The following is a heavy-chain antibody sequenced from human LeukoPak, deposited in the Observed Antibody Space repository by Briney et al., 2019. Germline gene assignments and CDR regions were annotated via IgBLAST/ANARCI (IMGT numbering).Heavy chain of an antibody. CDR3: AKSRGCSSTSCLVDY. CDR2: ISYDGSNK. J-gene: IGHJ4*02. D-gene: IGHD2-2*01. Sequence: GRSLRLSCAASGFTFSSYGMHCVRQAPGKGLEWVAVISYDGSNKYYADSVKGRFTISRDNSKNTLYLQMNSLRAEDTAVYSCAKSRGCSSTSCLVDYWGQGTLVTVSS. V-gene: IGHV3-30*18. CDR1: GFTFSSYG.